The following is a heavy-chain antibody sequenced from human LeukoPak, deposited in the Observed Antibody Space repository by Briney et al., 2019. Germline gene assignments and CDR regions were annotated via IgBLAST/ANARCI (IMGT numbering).Heavy chain of an antibody. Sequence: VASVKVSCKASGGTFRSYAISWVRQAPGQGLEWMGGIIPIFGTANYAQKFQGRVTITADESTSTAYMELSSLRSEDTAVYYCARDFSPSPNSSGWYDYWGQGTLVTVSS. V-gene: IGHV1-69*13. CDR2: IIPIFGTA. CDR3: ARDFSPSPNSSGWYDY. CDR1: GGTFRSYA. J-gene: IGHJ4*02. D-gene: IGHD6-19*01.